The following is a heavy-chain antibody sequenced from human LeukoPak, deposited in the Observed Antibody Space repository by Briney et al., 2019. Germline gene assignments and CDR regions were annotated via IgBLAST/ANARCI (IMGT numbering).Heavy chain of an antibody. Sequence: ASVKVSCKASGYTFTGYYMHWLRQAPGQGLEWMGRINPNSGGTNYAQKFQGRVTMTRDTSISTAYMELSRLRPDDTAVYYCARDAHSSSPPNWGQRTLVTVSS. J-gene: IGHJ4*02. CDR1: GYTFTGYY. V-gene: IGHV1-2*06. D-gene: IGHD6-13*01. CDR2: INPNSGGT. CDR3: ARDAHSSSPPN.